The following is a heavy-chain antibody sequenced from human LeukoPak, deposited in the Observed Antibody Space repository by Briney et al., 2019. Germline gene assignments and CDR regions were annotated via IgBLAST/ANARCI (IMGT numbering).Heavy chain of an antibody. Sequence: PSETLSLTCTVSGYSISSGYYWGWIRQPPGKGLEWIGSIYHSGSTYYNPSLKSRVTISVDTSKNQFSLKLSSVTAADTAVYYCARDPDYYDSSGYYYAFDYWGQGTPVTVSS. D-gene: IGHD3-22*01. CDR1: GYSISSGYY. J-gene: IGHJ4*02. CDR3: ARDPDYYDSSGYYYAFDY. V-gene: IGHV4-38-2*02. CDR2: IYHSGST.